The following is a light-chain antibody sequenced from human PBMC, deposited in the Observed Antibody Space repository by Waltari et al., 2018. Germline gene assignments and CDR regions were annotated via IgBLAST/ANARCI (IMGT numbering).Light chain of an antibody. J-gene: IGKJ5*01. CDR2: AAS. CDR3: QQSYSTPIT. CDR1: QSISTN. Sequence: DIQMTQSPSSLSASVGDRVTITCRASQSISTNLNWYQQKPGKAPNLLIYAASSLQSGVPSRFSGSGSGTDFTVTISSLQPEDFATYYCQQSYSTPITFGQGTRLEIK. V-gene: IGKV1-39*01.